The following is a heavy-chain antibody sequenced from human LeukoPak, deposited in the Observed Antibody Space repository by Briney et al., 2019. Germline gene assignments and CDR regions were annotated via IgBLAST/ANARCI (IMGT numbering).Heavy chain of an antibody. CDR1: GGSISSSSYY. D-gene: IGHD3-22*01. V-gene: IGHV4-39*07. Sequence: PSETLSLTCTVSGGSISSSSYYWGWIRQPPGKGLEWIGSIYYSGSTNYNPSLKSRVTISVDTSKNQFSLKLSSVTAADTAVYYCARPHYYYDSSGYKGDDAFDIWGQGTMVTVSS. CDR3: ARPHYYYDSSGYKGDDAFDI. J-gene: IGHJ3*02. CDR2: IYYSGST.